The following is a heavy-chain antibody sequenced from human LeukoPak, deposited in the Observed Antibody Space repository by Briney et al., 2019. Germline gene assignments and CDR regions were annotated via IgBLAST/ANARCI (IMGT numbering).Heavy chain of an antibody. V-gene: IGHV4-30-4*01. CDR3: ATIYYYDSSGYYYDY. CDR1: GGSISSGDYY. J-gene: IGHJ4*02. CDR2: IYYSGST. Sequence: SQTLSLTCTVSGGSISSGDYYWSWIRQPPGKGLEWIGYIYYSGSTYYNPSLKSRVTISVDTSKNQFSLKLSSVTAADTAVYHCATIYYYDSSGYYYDYWGQGTLVTVSS. D-gene: IGHD3-22*01.